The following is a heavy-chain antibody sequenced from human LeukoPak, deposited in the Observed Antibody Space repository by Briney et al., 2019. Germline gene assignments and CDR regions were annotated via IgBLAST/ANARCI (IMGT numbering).Heavy chain of an antibody. J-gene: IGHJ6*03. CDR3: ASPPGQYYYMDV. V-gene: IGHV3-7*01. CDR1: GFTFSSYW. Sequence: GGSLRLSCAASGFTFSSYWMSWVRQAPGKGLEWVANIKQDGSEKYYVDSAKVGFTISRENANNSLNLQMHSMRAEDTADSYCASPPGQYYYMDVWGKGTTVTVSS. CDR2: IKQDGSEK.